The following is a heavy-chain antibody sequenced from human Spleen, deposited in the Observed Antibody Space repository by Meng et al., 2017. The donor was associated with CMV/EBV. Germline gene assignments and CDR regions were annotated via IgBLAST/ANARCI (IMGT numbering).Heavy chain of an antibody. CDR3: ARDSSGGRYGMDV. CDR2: IYYSGST. J-gene: IGHJ6*02. CDR1: GGSISSYY. V-gene: IGHV4-59*12. Sequence: SETLSLTCTVSGGSISSYYWSWIRQPPGKGLEWIGYIYYSGSTNYNPSLKSRVTISVDTSKNQFSLKLSSVTAADTAVYYCARDSSGGRYGMDVWGQGTTVTVSS. D-gene: IGHD6-19*01.